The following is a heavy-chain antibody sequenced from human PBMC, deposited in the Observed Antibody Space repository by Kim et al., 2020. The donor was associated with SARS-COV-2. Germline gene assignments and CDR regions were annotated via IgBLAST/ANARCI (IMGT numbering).Heavy chain of an antibody. Sequence: SYSPSFQGQVTITVDTSISTAYLQWTSRKASDTGIYYCARMYSSSWYNFDYWGQGTLVTVSS. J-gene: IGHJ4*02. D-gene: IGHD2-2*01. V-gene: IGHV5-51*01. CDR3: ARMYSSSWYNFDY.